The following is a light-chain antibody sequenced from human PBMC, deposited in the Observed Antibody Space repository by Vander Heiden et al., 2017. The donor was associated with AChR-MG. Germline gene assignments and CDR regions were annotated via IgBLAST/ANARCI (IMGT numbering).Light chain of an antibody. CDR3: SSYKTSNTPVV. CDR2: DIY. CDR1: SSDVGGYNY. V-gene: IGLV2-14*03. J-gene: IGLJ2*01. Sequence: QSALTQPASVSGSPGQSITLSCTGISSDVGGYNYVSWYQHHPGKAPKLMIYDIYYRPSGVSNRFSGSKSGNTASLTISGLQAEDEADYFCSSYKTSNTPVVFGGGTKLTVL.